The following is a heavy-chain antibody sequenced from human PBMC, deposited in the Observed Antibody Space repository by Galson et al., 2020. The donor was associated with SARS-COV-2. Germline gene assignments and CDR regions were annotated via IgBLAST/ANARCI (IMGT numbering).Heavy chain of an antibody. CDR2: LYYSGST. V-gene: IGHV4-39*07. CDR1: GGSISTGNNY. J-gene: IGHJ4*02. CDR3: ATWISSAGAWGIDY. Sequence: SETLSLPFTASGGSISTGNNYWAWFRQPPGKGLERTGNLYYSGSTSYNPPLKSRVTISVDRSKDQFSLKLSSVTAADTAMYYCATWISSAGAWGIDYWGQGTLVTVSS. D-gene: IGHD3-16*01.